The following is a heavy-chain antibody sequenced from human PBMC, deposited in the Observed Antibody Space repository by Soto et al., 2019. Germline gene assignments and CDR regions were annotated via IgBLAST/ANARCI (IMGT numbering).Heavy chain of an antibody. CDR3: ARGTTGYYGSGSYYLGGYYYYGMDV. Sequence: SETLSLTCTVSGGSISSGGYYWSWIRQHPGKGLEWIGYIYYSGSTYYNPSLKSRVTISVDTSKNQFSLKLSSVTAADTAVYYCARGTTGYYGSGSYYLGGYYYYGMDVWGQGTTVTVSS. V-gene: IGHV4-31*03. CDR2: IYYSGST. D-gene: IGHD3-10*01. CDR1: GGSISSGGYY. J-gene: IGHJ6*02.